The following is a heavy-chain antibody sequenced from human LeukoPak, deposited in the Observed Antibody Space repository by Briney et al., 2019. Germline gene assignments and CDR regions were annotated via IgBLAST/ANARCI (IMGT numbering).Heavy chain of an antibody. CDR3: ASRFGDFRAFDI. CDR1: GFTFSSHW. D-gene: IGHD3-10*01. V-gene: IGHV3-7*01. Sequence: GGSLRLSCEASGFTFSSHWMSWVRQAPGKGLEWVANIKEDGSEKSYVDSVKGRFTISRDNSKNSLFLQMNSLRAEDTAVYYCASRFGDFRAFDIWGQGTMVTVSS. CDR2: IKEDGSEK. J-gene: IGHJ3*02.